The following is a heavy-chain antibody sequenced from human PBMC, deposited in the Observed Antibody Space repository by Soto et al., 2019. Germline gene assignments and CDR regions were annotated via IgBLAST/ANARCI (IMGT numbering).Heavy chain of an antibody. D-gene: IGHD2-15*01. CDR3: AMHIGYCSGGSCPNWFDP. CDR2: IYYSGST. V-gene: IGHV4-31*01. CDR1: GGSISSGGYY. J-gene: IGHJ5*02. Sequence: TLSLTCTVSGGSISSGGYYWSWIRQQPGKSQEWIGYIYYSGSTYYNQSIKSQVTISVDTSKNQFSLKLSSVTAADTAVYYCAMHIGYCSGGSCPNWFDPWGQGTLVTVSS.